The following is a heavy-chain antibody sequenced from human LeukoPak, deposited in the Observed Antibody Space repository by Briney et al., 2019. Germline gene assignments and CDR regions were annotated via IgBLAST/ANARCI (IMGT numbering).Heavy chain of an antibody. CDR1: GFTFKNAW. Sequence: GGSLRLSCAASGFTFKNAWMSWVRQAPGKGLEWVGRVKSKTDGGTTDYAAPVKGRFTISRDDSKNTLYLQMNSLRAEDTAVCYCAKPGSSRGIAGRRPTKYYFDYWGQGTLVTVSS. CDR3: AKPGSSRGIAGRRPTKYYFDY. D-gene: IGHD6-6*01. V-gene: IGHV3-15*01. CDR2: VKSKTDGGTT. J-gene: IGHJ4*02.